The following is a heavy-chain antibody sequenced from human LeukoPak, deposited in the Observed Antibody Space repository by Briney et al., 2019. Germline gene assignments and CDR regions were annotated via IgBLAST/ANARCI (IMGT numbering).Heavy chain of an antibody. V-gene: IGHV3-23*01. D-gene: IGHD7-27*01. Sequence: GGSLRLSSAASGFTFSSYTMSWVRQAPGKGLEWVSPITTSDGNTYYADSVKGRFTVSRDNSKNTLFLQMNSLRAEDTAVYYCAKDGGLWVSAHWGDSWGRGTLVTVSS. CDR3: AKDGGLWVSAHWGDS. CDR1: GFTFSSYT. J-gene: IGHJ4*02. CDR2: ITTSDGNT.